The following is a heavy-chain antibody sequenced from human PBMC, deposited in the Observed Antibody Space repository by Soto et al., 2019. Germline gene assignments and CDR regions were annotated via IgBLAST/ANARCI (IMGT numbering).Heavy chain of an antibody. CDR2: ISSSGSTI. D-gene: IGHD2-15*01. CDR3: AREQPEMVVAATYY. J-gene: IGHJ4*02. CDR1: GFTFSDYY. Sequence: GGSLRLSCAASGFTFSDYYMSWIRQAPGKGLEWVSYISSSGSTIYYADSVKGRFTISRDNAKNSLYLQMNSLRAEDTAVYYCAREQPEMVVAATYYWGQGTLVTVSS. V-gene: IGHV3-11*01.